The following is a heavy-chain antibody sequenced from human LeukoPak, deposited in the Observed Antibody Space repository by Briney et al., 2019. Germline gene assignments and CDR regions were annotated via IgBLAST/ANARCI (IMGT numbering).Heavy chain of an antibody. V-gene: IGHV3-30*02. CDR3: AKDLPAAYFDY. D-gene: IGHD2-2*01. CDR2: IRSDGTTK. J-gene: IGHJ4*02. CDR1: GFTFSNYG. Sequence: GGSLRLSCAASGFTFSNYGMHWVRQAPGKGLEWVAFIRSDGTTKYYADSVKGRFTISRDNSKNTLYLQMSSLRAEDTAVYDCAKDLPAAYFDYWGQGTLVTVSS.